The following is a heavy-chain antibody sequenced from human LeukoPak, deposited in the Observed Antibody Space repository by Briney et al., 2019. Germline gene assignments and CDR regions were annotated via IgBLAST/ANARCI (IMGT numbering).Heavy chain of an antibody. J-gene: IGHJ5*02. D-gene: IGHD4-17*01. CDR2: MNPNSGNT. V-gene: IGHV1-8*03. CDR1: GYTFTSYD. Sequence: ASVKVSCKASGYTFTSYDINWVRQATGQGLEWMGWMNPNSGNTGYAQKFQGRVTITRNSSISTAYTELSSLRSEDTAVYYCARGRGTTVTRWFDPWGQGTLVTVSS. CDR3: ARGRGTTVTRWFDP.